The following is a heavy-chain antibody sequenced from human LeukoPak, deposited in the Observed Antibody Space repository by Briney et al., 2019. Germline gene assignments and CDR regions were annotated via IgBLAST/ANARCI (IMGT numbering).Heavy chain of an antibody. CDR3: ARDHSSGWYPNIDY. CDR1: GYTFTSYD. J-gene: IGHJ4*02. V-gene: IGHV1-18*01. CDR2: ISAYNGNT. Sequence: ASVKVSCKASGYTFTSYDINWVRQAPGQGLEWMGWISAYNGNTNYAQKLQGRVTMTTDTSTSTAYMELRSLRSDDTAVYYCARDHSSGWYPNIDYWGQGTLVTVSS. D-gene: IGHD6-19*01.